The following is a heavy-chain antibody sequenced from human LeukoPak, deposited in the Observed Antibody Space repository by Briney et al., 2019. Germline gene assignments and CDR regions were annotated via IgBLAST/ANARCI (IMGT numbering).Heavy chain of an antibody. V-gene: IGHV3-33*01. Sequence: GGSLRLSCAASGFTFSSYGMHWVRQAPGKGLEWVAVIWYDGSNKYYADSVKGRFTISRDNSKNTLYLQMNSLRAEDTAVYYCARDDFSAPELFDYWGQGTLVTVTS. D-gene: IGHD3-3*01. CDR3: ARDDFSAPELFDY. J-gene: IGHJ4*02. CDR1: GFTFSSYG. CDR2: IWYDGSNK.